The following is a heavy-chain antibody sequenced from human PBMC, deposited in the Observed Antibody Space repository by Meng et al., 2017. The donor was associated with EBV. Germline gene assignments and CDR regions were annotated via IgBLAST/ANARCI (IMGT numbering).Heavy chain of an antibody. D-gene: IGHD5-12*01. CDR2: ISAYNGNT. CDR1: GYTFTSYG. J-gene: IGHJ5*02. Sequence: FQMRQSGAEVKKPGASVKVSCKASGYTFTSYGISWVRQAPGQGLEWMGWISAYNGNTNYAQKLQGRVTMTTDTSTSTAYMELRSLRSDDTAVYYCARETSGYDFNWFDPWGQGTLVTVSS. CDR3: ARETSGYDFNWFDP. V-gene: IGHV1-18*01.